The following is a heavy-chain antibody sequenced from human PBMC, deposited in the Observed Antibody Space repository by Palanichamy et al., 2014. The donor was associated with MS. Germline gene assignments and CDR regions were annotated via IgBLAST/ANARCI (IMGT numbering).Heavy chain of an antibody. CDR2: INPNGGST. CDR3: ARYRPLYHAMDV. D-gene: IGHD1-26*01. Sequence: QVQLVQSGTEVKRPGASVKVSCKASGYSFTSYYIHWVRQAPGQGLEWMGGINPNGGSTGYAQKFQGRLTLTSDTSTSTVYMKVSSLRPEDTAVYFCARYRPLYHAMDVWGQGTTVTVPS. CDR1: GYSFTSYY. V-gene: IGHV1-46*01. J-gene: IGHJ6*02.